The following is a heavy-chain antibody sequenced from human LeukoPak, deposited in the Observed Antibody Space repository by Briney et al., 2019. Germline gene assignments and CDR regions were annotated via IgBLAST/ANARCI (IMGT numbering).Heavy chain of an antibody. V-gene: IGHV1-46*01. Sequence: ASVKVSCKASGYTFTSYGINWVRQAPGQGLEWMGIINPSGDSTTYAQKFQGRVTMTRDTSTSTVYMELSSLRSEDTAVYYCARDLHVLVWFGELRTYYYFYGMDVWGQGTPVTVSS. CDR2: INPSGDST. D-gene: IGHD3-10*01. CDR3: ARDLHVLVWFGELRTYYYFYGMDV. CDR1: GYTFTSYG. J-gene: IGHJ6*02.